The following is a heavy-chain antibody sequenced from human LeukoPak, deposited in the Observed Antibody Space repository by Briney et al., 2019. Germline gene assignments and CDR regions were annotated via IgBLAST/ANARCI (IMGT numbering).Heavy chain of an antibody. CDR3: ARDLGDGYLANDY. J-gene: IGHJ4*02. CDR2: FYYSGST. CDR1: GGSISSGAYY. V-gene: IGHV4-31*03. Sequence: PSQTLSLTCTVSGGSISSGAYYWSWIRQHPGKGLEWIGYFYYSGSTYYNPSLQSRVTISVDASKNQFSLDLSSVTAADTAVYYCARDLGDGYLANDYWGEGTLVTVS. D-gene: IGHD5-24*01.